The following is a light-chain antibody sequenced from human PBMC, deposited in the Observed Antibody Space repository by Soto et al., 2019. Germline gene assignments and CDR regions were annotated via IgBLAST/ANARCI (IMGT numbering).Light chain of an antibody. CDR1: QSISSW. CDR3: QQYNSYSPT. V-gene: IGKV1-5*01. CDR2: DAS. J-gene: IGKJ1*01. Sequence: DIQMTQSPSTLSASVGDRVTITCRASQSISSWLAWYQQKPGKAPKLLIYDASSLESAVPSRFSGSGSGTEFTLTIISLQPDDFATYYRQQYNSYSPTFGQGTKLEIK.